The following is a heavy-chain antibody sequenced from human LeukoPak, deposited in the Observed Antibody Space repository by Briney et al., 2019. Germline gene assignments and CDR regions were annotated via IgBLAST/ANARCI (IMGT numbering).Heavy chain of an antibody. Sequence: PSETLSLTCAVYGGSFSGYYWSWIRQPPGKGLEWIGEINHSGSTNYNPSLKSRVTISVDTSKNQFSLKLSSVTAADTAVYYCARGPRYYDFWSGYYGPPYYFDYWGQGTLVTVSS. V-gene: IGHV4-34*01. CDR1: GGSFSGYY. CDR3: ARGPRYYDFWSGYYGPPYYFDY. J-gene: IGHJ4*02. CDR2: INHSGST. D-gene: IGHD3-3*01.